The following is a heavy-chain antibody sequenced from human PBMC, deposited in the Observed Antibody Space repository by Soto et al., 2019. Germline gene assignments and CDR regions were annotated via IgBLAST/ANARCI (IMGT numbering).Heavy chain of an antibody. Sequence: SETLSLTCGVYGWSFSAYYWSWIRQPPGKGLEWIGTIFHGGRTNYSPSLKSRVTISVDTSKNQFSLELSSVTAADTAVYYCARPHYQSNTFYFYFDYWSQGTLVTVSS. V-gene: IGHV4-34*12. D-gene: IGHD3-22*01. CDR1: GWSFSAYY. CDR3: ARPHYQSNTFYFYFDY. J-gene: IGHJ4*02. CDR2: IFHGGRT.